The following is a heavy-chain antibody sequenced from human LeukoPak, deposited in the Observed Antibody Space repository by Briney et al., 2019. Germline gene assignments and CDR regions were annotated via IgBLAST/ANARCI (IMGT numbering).Heavy chain of an antibody. CDR1: GGSINSYY. V-gene: IGHV4-59*08. J-gene: IGHJ4*02. Sequence: SQTPSLTCTVSGGSINSYYWSWIRQPPGKGLEWIGYIYYSGSTNYNPSLKSRVTISVDTSKNQFSLKLSSVTAADTAVYYCARHPSAAAKLLFDYWGQGTLVTVSS. D-gene: IGHD6-13*01. CDR3: ARHPSAAAKLLFDY. CDR2: IYYSGST.